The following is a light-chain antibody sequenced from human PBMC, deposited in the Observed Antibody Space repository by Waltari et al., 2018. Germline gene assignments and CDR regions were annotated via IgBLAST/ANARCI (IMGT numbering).Light chain of an antibody. CDR2: GAS. CDR1: QSVRSN. CDR3: QQYNNWPWGT. Sequence: EIVMTQFPATLSLSPGERATLSCRASQSVRSNLAWYQQKPGQAPRRLLYGASTRATGIPARFRGSGAGTEFTRTISSLQSEDFAVYYCQQYNNWPWGTFGQGTKVEVK. V-gene: IGKV3-15*01. J-gene: IGKJ1*01.